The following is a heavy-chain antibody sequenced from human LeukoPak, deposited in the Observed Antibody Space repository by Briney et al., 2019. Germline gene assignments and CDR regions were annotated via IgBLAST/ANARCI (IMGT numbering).Heavy chain of an antibody. V-gene: IGHV4-61*02. CDR1: GGSISSGSYY. CDR3: ATLDYGAYYFDY. Sequence: PSETLSLTCTVSGGSISSGSYYWSWIRQPAGKGLEWIGRIYTSGSTDYNPSLKSRVTISVDTSKNQFSLKLSSVTAADTAVYYCATLDYGAYYFDYWGQGTLVTVSS. CDR2: IYTSGST. D-gene: IGHD4-17*01. J-gene: IGHJ4*02.